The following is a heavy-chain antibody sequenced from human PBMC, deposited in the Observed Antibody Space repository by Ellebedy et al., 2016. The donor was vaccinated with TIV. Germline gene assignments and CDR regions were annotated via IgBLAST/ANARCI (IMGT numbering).Heavy chain of an antibody. CDR3: AKVRCGSLCYYAMDV. V-gene: IGHV3-23*01. CDR2: ISGSGDKT. CDR1: GLTFSIYA. Sequence: GESLKISXAASGLTFSIYAMSWVRQVPGKGLEWVSSISGSGDKTYYADSVKGRFTISRDNSKNTLYLQMKSLRAEDTAIYYCAKVRCGSLCYYAMDVWGQGTTVTVSS. J-gene: IGHJ6*02. D-gene: IGHD1-26*01.